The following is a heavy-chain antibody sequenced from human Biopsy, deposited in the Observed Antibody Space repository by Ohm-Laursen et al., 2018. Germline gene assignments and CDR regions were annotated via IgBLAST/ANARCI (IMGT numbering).Heavy chain of an antibody. V-gene: IGHV4-59*08. D-gene: IGHD5-12*01. CDR3: ARNRVDVVKVTTIGWNFDL. Sequence: GTLSLTCTVSGDTISTYYWNWIRQTPGKGLEWIGYIHYTGHIRINPSLNSRATISVDTSRDQFSLKLSSLTAADTAIYYCARNRVDVVKVTTIGWNFDLWGRGTLVTVS. J-gene: IGHJ2*01. CDR2: IHYTGHI. CDR1: GDTISTYY.